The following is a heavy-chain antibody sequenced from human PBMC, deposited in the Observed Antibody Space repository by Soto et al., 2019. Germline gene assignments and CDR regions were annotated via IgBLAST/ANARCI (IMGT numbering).Heavy chain of an antibody. Sequence: QITLKESGPPLVKPTQPLTLTCTFSGFSLSTSGVGVGWIRQPPGKALEWLALIYWDDDKRYTPSLKSRVTITQHTSKNQVVLTMTNVDPAHTPRYSCAPVPTIIGTYCHPRGQGPLAPSSS. D-gene: IGHD5-12*01. J-gene: IGHJ5*02. CDR2: IYWDDDK. CDR3: APVPTIIGTYCHP. CDR1: GFSLSTSGVG. V-gene: IGHV2-5*02.